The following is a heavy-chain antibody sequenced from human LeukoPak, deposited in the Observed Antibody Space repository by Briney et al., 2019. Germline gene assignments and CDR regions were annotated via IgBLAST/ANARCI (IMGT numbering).Heavy chain of an antibody. Sequence: GASVKVSCKASGYTFTSYGISWVRQAPGQGLEWMGWISAYNGNTNYAQKLQGRVTMTTDTSTSTAYMELRSLRSDDTAVYYCARALYGSGSYYPDGGYWGQGTLVTVSS. J-gene: IGHJ4*02. CDR1: GYTFTSYG. V-gene: IGHV1-18*01. D-gene: IGHD3-10*01. CDR3: ARALYGSGSYYPDGGY. CDR2: ISAYNGNT.